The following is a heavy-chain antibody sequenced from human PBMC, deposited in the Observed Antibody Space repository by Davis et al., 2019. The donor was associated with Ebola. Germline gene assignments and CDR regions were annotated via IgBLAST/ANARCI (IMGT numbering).Heavy chain of an antibody. CDR2: INHSGST. D-gene: IGHD3-3*01. Sequence: GSLRLSCAVYGGSFSGYYWSWIRQPPGKGLEWIGEINHSGSTNYNPSLKSRVTISVDTSKNQFSLKLSSVTAADTAVYYCARDRYDFWSGYSDYWGQGTLVTVSS. V-gene: IGHV4-34*01. J-gene: IGHJ4*02. CDR3: ARDRYDFWSGYSDY. CDR1: GGSFSGYY.